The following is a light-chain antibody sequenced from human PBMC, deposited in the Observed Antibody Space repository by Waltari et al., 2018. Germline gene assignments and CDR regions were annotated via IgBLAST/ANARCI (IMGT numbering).Light chain of an antibody. J-gene: IGLJ3*02. CDR3: SSFTSTSTLV. V-gene: IGLV2-14*01. CDR1: NSDVGGYKY. Sequence: QSALTQPASVSGSPGQSITISCPGTNSDVGGYKYVSWYQQHPGKAPQLMIYDVSYRPSGVSNRFSGSKSGNTASLTISGLQGEDEADYYCSSFTSTSTLVFGGGTKVTVL. CDR2: DVS.